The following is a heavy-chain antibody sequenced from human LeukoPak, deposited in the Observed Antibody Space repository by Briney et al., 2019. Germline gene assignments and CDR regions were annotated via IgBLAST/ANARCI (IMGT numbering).Heavy chain of an antibody. D-gene: IGHD5-18*01. J-gene: IGHJ6*02. CDR2: ISHSGST. CDR1: GGSFSGYY. CDR3: ASSSGYSYGYLYYYGMDV. V-gene: IGHV4-34*01. Sequence: PSETLSLTCAVYGGSFSGYYWSWIRQPPGKGLEWIGEISHSGSTNYNPSLKSRVTISVDTSKNQFSLKLSSVTAADTAVYYCASSSGYSYGYLYYYGMDVWGQGTTVTVSS.